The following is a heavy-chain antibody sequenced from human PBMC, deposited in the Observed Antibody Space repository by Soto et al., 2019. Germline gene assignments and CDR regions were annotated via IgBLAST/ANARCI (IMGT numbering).Heavy chain of an antibody. CDR2: MNPNSGNT. CDR1: GYTFTSYD. V-gene: IGHV1-8*01. Sequence: QVQLVQSGAEVKKPGASVKVSCKTSGYTFTSYDINWVRQATGQRLEWMGWMNPNSGNTGYAQKFQGRVTMTRNTSISTAYMELSSLRSEDTAVYYRARGLPVDYGDYDWFDPWGQGTLVTVSS. J-gene: IGHJ5*02. D-gene: IGHD4-17*01. CDR3: ARGLPVDYGDYDWFDP.